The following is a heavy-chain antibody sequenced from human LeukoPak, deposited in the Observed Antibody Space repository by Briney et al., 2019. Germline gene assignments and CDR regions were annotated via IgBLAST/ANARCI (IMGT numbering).Heavy chain of an antibody. D-gene: IGHD2-15*01. CDR2: ISYDGSNK. CDR1: GFTFSSYG. J-gene: IGHJ4*02. CDR3: AKDGYCSGGSCYFYDY. V-gene: IGHV3-30*18. Sequence: GGSLRLSCAASGFTFSSYGMHWVRQAPGKGLEWVAVISYDGSNKYYADSVKGRFTISRDNSKNTLCLQMNSLRAEDTAVYYCAKDGYCSGGSCYFYDYWGQGTLVTVYS.